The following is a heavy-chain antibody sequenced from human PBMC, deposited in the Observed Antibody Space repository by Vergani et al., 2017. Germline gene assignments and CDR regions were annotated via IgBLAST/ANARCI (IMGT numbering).Heavy chain of an antibody. CDR3: AKGVYCSSTSCYGGRGYYYGMGV. Sequence: EVQLLESGGGLVQPGGSLRLSCAASGFTFSSYAMSWVRQVPGKGLEWVSGISGSGGNTYYANSVKGRFTISKDNSKNTLYLQMNNLRADDTAVYYCAKGVYCSSTSCYGGRGYYYGMGVWDQRP. D-gene: IGHD2-2*01. V-gene: IGHV3-23*01. J-gene: IGHJ6*02. CDR2: ISGSGGNT. CDR1: GFTFSSYA.